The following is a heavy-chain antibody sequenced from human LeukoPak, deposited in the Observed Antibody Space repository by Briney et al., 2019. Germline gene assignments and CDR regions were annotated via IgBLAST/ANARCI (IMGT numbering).Heavy chain of an antibody. CDR3: ATGGLAAAGLRGTIDY. V-gene: IGHV1-24*01. CDR1: GYTLTELS. CDR2: FDPEDGET. D-gene: IGHD6-13*01. Sequence: SVKVSCKVSGYTLTELSMHWVRQAPGKGLEWMGGFDPEDGETIYAQKFQGRVTMTEDTSTDTAYMELSSLRSEDTAVYYCATGGLAAAGLRGTIDYWGQGTLVTVSS. J-gene: IGHJ4*02.